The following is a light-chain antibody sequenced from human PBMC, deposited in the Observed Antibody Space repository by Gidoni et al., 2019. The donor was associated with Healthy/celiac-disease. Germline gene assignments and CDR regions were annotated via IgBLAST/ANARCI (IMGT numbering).Light chain of an antibody. CDR1: QSVSSSY. J-gene: IGKJ1*01. CDR3: QQYGSSPQT. CDR2: GAS. V-gene: IGKV3-20*01. Sequence: DIVLTQSPGTLSLSPGERATLSCRASQSVSSSYLAWYQQKPGQAPRLLIYGASSRATGIPDRFSGSGSGTEFTLTISRLEPEDFAVYYCQQYGSSPQTFGQGTKVEIK.